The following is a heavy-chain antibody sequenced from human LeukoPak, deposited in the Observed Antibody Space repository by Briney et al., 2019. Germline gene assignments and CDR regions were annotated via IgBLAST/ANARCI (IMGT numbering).Heavy chain of an antibody. CDR1: GGTFSSYA. D-gene: IGHD2-2*01. V-gene: IGHV1-18*01. CDR2: ISGYNGNT. J-gene: IGHJ4*02. CDR3: ARSGYCSGTGCYAEGIDY. Sequence: ASVKVSCKASGGTFSSYAISWVRQAPGQGLEWMGWISGYNGNTAYAQIFQARVTMTTDTSTSTAYMEVTNLRSDDTAIYYCARSGYCSGTGCYAEGIDYWGQGTLVTVSS.